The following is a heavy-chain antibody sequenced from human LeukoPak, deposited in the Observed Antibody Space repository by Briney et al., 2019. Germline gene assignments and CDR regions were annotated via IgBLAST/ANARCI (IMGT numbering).Heavy chain of an antibody. CDR1: GYTFSSYA. CDR2: ISGSGGST. J-gene: IGHJ4*02. V-gene: IGHV3-23*01. CDR3: AKDSHPLSSSSWFFDS. Sequence: PGGSLRLSCAASGYTFSSYAMSWARQAPGKGLEWVSAISGSGGSTYYADSVKGRFTVYGDYSNGTVFLQMNRLRAEDTVVYYCAKDSHPLSSSSWFFDSWGQGTLVTVSS. D-gene: IGHD6-13*01.